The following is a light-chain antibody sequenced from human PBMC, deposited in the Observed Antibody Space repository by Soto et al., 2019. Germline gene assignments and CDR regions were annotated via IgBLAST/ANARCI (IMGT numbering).Light chain of an antibody. CDR2: AAS. CDR3: QQSCSTPIT. Sequence: DIQMTQSPSSLSASVGDRVTITCRASQSISSYLNWYQQKPGKAPKLLIYAASSLQSGVPSRFSGSGSGTDFTLTISSLQPEEFATYYCQQSCSTPITVGQGTRLAIK. CDR1: QSISSY. J-gene: IGKJ5*01. V-gene: IGKV1-39*01.